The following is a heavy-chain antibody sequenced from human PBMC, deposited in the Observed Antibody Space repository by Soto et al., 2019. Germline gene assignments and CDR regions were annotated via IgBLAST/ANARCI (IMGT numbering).Heavy chain of an antibody. Sequence: GASVKVSCKASGYTFTGYYMHWVRQAPGQGLEWMGWINPNSGGTNYAQKFQGRVTMTRDTSISTAYMELSRLRSDDTAVYYCARDYRWLQFMDWFVPWGQGTLVTVSS. J-gene: IGHJ5*02. CDR1: GYTFTGYY. CDR3: ARDYRWLQFMDWFVP. CDR2: INPNSGGT. D-gene: IGHD5-12*01. V-gene: IGHV1-2*02.